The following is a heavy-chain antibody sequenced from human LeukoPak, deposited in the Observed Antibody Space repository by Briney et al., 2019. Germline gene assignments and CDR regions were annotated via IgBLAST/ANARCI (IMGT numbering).Heavy chain of an antibody. CDR1: GGSFSGYY. CDR3: ARGPPYYDFWSGCYSPTSYYFDY. Sequence: TPSETLSLTCAVYGGSFSGYYWSWIRHPPGKGLGWIGEINQSGSTNYNSSRKSRVTISVDTSKNQFSLKLSSVTAADTAVYYCARGPPYYDFWSGCYSPTSYYFDYWGQGTLVTVSS. J-gene: IGHJ4*02. D-gene: IGHD3-3*01. V-gene: IGHV4-34*01. CDR2: INQSGST.